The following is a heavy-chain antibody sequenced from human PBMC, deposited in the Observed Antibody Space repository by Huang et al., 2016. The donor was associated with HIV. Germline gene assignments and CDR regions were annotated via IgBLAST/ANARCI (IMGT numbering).Heavy chain of an antibody. CDR2: ISGYNGKT. V-gene: IGHV1-18*01. CDR3: ARERYYYDRSGYYTPVEYFHH. CDR1: GYTFTNYA. J-gene: IGHJ1*01. D-gene: IGHD3-22*01. Sequence: GASVKVSCKASGYTFTNYAINWVRQVPGQSLEWMGWISGYNGKTNYAQKVQGRVTMTKDTSTSTAYMELRSLISDDTAVYYCARERYYYDRSGYYTPVEYFHHWGQGTLVTVSS.